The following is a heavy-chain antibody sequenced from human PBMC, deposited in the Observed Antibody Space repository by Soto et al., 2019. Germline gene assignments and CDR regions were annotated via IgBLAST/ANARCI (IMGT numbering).Heavy chain of an antibody. D-gene: IGHD6-6*01. CDR1: GGSISSGGYY. CDR3: ARGDGRGSSSYYGMDV. J-gene: IGHJ6*02. V-gene: IGHV4-31*03. Sequence: SETLSLTCTVSGGSISSGGYYWSWIRQHPGKGLEWIGYIYDSGSSYYNPSLKSRVSIPVDTPKNQFSLKLSSVTAADTAIYYCARGDGRGSSSYYGMDVWGQGTTVTAP. CDR2: IYDSGSS.